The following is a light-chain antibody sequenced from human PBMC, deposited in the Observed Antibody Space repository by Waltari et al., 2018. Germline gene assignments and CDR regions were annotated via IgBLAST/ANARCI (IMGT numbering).Light chain of an antibody. J-gene: IGKJ2*01. CDR1: QSISSY. CDR2: AAS. V-gene: IGKV1-39*01. Sequence: DIQMTQSPSSLSASVGDRVTNTCRASQSISSYLNWYQQKPGKAPKLLIYAASSLQSGVPSRFSGSGSGTDFTLTISSLQPEDFATYYCQQSYSTPPDTFGQGTKLEIK. CDR3: QQSYSTPPDT.